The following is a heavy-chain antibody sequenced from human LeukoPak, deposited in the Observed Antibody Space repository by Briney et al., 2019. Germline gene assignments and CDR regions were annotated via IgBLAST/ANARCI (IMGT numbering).Heavy chain of an antibody. Sequence: PGGSLRLSCAASGFTFSSYWMNWVRQAPGKGLVWVSRIASDGNSTTYADSVKGRFSISRDNSKNTLYLQMNSLRAEDTAVYYCAKDPIDGYFDYWGQGTLVTVSS. V-gene: IGHV3-74*01. CDR1: GFTFSSYW. CDR3: AKDPIDGYFDY. D-gene: IGHD2-21*01. J-gene: IGHJ4*02. CDR2: IASDGNST.